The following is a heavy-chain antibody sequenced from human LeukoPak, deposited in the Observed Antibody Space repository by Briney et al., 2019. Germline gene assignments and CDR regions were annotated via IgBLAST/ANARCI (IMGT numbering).Heavy chain of an antibody. J-gene: IGHJ6*02. CDR3: ARELHYYDSSGYYPHLLNYGMDV. CDR2: IYYSGST. Sequence: SQTLSLTCTVSGGSISSGGYYWSWIRQRPGKGLEWIGYIYYSGSTYYNPSLKSRVTISVDTSKNQFSLKLSSVTAADTAVYYCARELHYYDSSGYYPHLLNYGMDVWGQGTTVTVSS. D-gene: IGHD3-22*01. CDR1: GGSISSGGYY. V-gene: IGHV4-31*03.